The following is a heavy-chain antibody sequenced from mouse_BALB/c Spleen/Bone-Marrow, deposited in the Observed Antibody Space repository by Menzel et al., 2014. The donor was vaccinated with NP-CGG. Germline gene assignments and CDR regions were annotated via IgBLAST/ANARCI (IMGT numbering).Heavy chain of an antibody. V-gene: IGHV4-1*02. CDR1: GFDFSRYW. CDR3: ARCGYYGSLHY. J-gene: IGHJ2*01. D-gene: IGHD1-1*01. CDR2: INPDSSTI. Sequence: EVMLVESGGGLVQPGGSLKLSCAASGFDFSRYWMSWVRQAPGKGLEWIGEINPDSSTINYTPSLKDKFIISRDNAKNTLDLQMSRVRSEDAGLYYCARCGYYGSLHYWGQGTTPTVSS.